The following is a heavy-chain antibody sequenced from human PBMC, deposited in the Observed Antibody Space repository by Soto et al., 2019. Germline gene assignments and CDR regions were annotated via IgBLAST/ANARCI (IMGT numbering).Heavy chain of an antibody. V-gene: IGHV3-33*01. J-gene: IGHJ6*02. CDR1: GFTFSSYG. CDR2: IWYDGSNK. Sequence: HPVGSLRLSCAASGFTFSSYGMHWVRQAPGKGLEWVAVIWYDGSNKYYADSVKGRFTISRDNSKNTLYLQMNSLRAEDTAVYYCARDFGELLWYYYGMDVWGQGTTVTVSS. D-gene: IGHD3-10*01. CDR3: ARDFGELLWYYYGMDV.